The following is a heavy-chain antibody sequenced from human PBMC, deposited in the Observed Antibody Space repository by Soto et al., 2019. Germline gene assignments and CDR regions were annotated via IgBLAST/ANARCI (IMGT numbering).Heavy chain of an antibody. CDR3: ARIQGNNWNYVGWFDP. Sequence: QVTLKESGPVLVKPTETLTLTCTVPGFSLSNARMGVRWIRQPPGKALERLAHIFSNDEKSYSTSLKSRLTISTYTSKSQLVLTMTNMDPVDTATYYCARIQGNNWNYVGWFDPWGQGTLVTVSS. J-gene: IGHJ5*02. D-gene: IGHD1-7*01. CDR2: IFSNDEK. V-gene: IGHV2-26*01. CDR1: GFSLSNARMG.